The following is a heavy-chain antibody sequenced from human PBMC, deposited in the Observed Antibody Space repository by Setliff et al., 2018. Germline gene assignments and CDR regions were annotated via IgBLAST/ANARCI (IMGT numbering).Heavy chain of an antibody. V-gene: IGHV4-61*02. CDR3: RFWSGYYKNDY. CDR1: GGSITSGSFY. D-gene: IGHD3-3*01. J-gene: IGHJ4*02. Sequence: SETLSLTCTVSGGSITSGSFYWSWIRQPAGKGLEWIGRIFSSGRTNYNPSLKSRLAISMDTSTNQVSLKLSSVTAADTAAYYCRFWSGYYKNDYWGQGTLVTVSS. CDR2: IFSSGRT.